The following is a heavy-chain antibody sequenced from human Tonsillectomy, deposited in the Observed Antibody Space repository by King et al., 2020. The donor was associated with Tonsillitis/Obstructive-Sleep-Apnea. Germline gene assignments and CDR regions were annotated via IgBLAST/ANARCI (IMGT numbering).Heavy chain of an antibody. Sequence: VQLVESGAEMKRPGASVEVSCRASGYIFSGYFIHWIRQGPGHGLEWRGCINPNTGGTHSSQKFHGRLTITSDRSSSTVYMELRRLTSDDSGVYFCARDYALEDRRPFYFYMDVWGKGTTVTVSS. V-gene: IGHV1-2*02. J-gene: IGHJ6*03. D-gene: IGHD1-1*01. CDR1: GYIFSGYF. CDR2: INPNTGGT. CDR3: ARDYALEDRRPFYFYMDV.